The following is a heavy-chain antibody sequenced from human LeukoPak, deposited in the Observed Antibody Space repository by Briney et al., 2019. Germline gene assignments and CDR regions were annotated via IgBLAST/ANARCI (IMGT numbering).Heavy chain of an antibody. CDR1: GASISSFY. D-gene: IGHD6-13*01. CDR2: IYYSGST. J-gene: IGHJ4*02. Sequence: SETLSLTCTVSGASISSFYWGWIRQPPGMRLEWIGYIYYSGSTNYNPSLKSRVTISSDTSINQLSLKLRSVTAADTAVYYCARTGGGYSFDSWGQGTLVTVSS. CDR3: ARTGGGYSFDS. V-gene: IGHV4-59*01.